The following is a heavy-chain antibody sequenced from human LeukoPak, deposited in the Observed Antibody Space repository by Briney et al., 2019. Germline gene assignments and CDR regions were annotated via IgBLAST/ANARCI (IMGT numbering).Heavy chain of an antibody. J-gene: IGHJ3*02. D-gene: IGHD1-26*01. Sequence: GGSLRLSCAASGFTFSSYWMSWVRQAPGKGLEWVANIKQDGSEKYYVDSVKGRSTISRDNAKNSLYLQMNSLRAEDTAVYYCARDSGSYLDAFDIWGQGTMVTVSS. CDR1: GFTFSSYW. CDR3: ARDSGSYLDAFDI. CDR2: IKQDGSEK. V-gene: IGHV3-7*01.